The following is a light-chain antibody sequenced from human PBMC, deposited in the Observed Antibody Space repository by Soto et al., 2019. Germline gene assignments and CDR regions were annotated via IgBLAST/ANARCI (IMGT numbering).Light chain of an antibody. Sequence: DIQMTQSPSSLSASLGDRVTITCRASQSINRYLNWYQKKTGKAPKLLIYAASSLQSGVPSRFSGSGSGTDFTLTISSLQPEDFATYYCQLSDSTWTFGQGTKVDI. CDR3: QLSDSTWT. CDR2: AAS. J-gene: IGKJ1*01. V-gene: IGKV1-39*01. CDR1: QSINRY.